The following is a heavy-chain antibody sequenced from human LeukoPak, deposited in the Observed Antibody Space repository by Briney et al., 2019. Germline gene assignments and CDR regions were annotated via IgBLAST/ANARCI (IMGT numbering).Heavy chain of an antibody. J-gene: IGHJ6*02. CDR1: GFTFSSYG. Sequence: PGRSLRLSCAASGFTFSSYGMHWVRQAPGKGLEWVTVISHDGSNKYYADSVQGRFIISRDNSKNTVYLQMNSLRAEDTAVYYCARGGGAFQKYYYYYYGMDVWGQGTTVTVSS. CDR2: ISHDGSNK. CDR3: ARGGGAFQKYYYYYYGMDV. V-gene: IGHV3-30*03.